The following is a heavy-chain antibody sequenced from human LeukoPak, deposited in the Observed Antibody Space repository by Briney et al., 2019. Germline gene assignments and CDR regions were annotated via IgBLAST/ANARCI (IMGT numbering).Heavy chain of an antibody. CDR2: IYTSGST. CDR1: GGSISSGSYY. CDR3: ARDPYYYDSSGYYSSPFGFDI. Sequence: KPSQTLSLTCTVSGGSISSGSYYWSWIRQPAGKGLEWIGRIYTSGSTNYNPSLKSRVTISVDTSRNQFSLKLSSVTAADTAVYYCARDPYYYDSSGYYSSPFGFDIWGQGTKVTVSS. J-gene: IGHJ3*02. D-gene: IGHD3-22*01. V-gene: IGHV4-61*02.